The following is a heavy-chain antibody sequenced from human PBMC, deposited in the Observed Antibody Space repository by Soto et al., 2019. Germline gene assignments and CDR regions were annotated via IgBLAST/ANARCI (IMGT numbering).Heavy chain of an antibody. CDR1: GFTFSSYA. D-gene: IGHD3-3*01. CDR3: VWSPSTYYDFWSVYSPFYY. CDR2: ISGSGGST. V-gene: IGHV3-23*01. J-gene: IGHJ4*02. Sequence: GGSLRLSCAASGFTFSSYAMSWVRQAPGKGLEWVSAISGSGGSTYYADSVKGRFTISRDNSKNTLYLQMNSLRAEDTAVYYCVWSPSTYYDFWSVYSPFYYWGQGTLVTVSS.